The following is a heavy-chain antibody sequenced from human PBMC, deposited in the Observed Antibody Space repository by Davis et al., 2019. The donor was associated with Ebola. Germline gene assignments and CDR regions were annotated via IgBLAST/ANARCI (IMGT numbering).Heavy chain of an antibody. V-gene: IGHV3-74*01. CDR3: ARVTMVRGVTEFDY. D-gene: IGHD3-10*01. CDR1: GFTFNTYW. Sequence: GESLKISCAASGFTFNTYWMHWVRQAPGKGLMWVSRISGDGSSPSYADSVKGRFTISRDNAKNSLYLQMNSLRAEDTAVYYCARVTMVRGVTEFDYWGQGTLVTVSS. J-gene: IGHJ4*02. CDR2: ISGDGSSP.